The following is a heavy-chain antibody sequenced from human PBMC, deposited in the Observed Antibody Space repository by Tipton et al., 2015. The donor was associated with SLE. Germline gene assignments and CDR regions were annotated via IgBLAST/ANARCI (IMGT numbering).Heavy chain of an antibody. V-gene: IGHV4-34*01. CDR1: GGSFSGYY. Sequence: TLSLTCAVYGGSFSGYYWSWIRHPPGKGLEWIGEINHSGSTNYNPSLKSRVTMSVDTSKNQFSLKLSSVTAAATAVYYCAREPVAGTDYWGQGTLVTVSS. J-gene: IGHJ4*02. D-gene: IGHD6-19*01. CDR2: INHSGST. CDR3: AREPVAGTDY.